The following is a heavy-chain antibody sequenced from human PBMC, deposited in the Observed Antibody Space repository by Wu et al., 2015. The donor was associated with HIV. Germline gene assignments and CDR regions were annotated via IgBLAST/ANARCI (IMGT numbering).Heavy chain of an antibody. CDR1: GKTYNA. V-gene: IGHV1-69*05. CDR3: ASPRSPGYSSAWPTYFDY. J-gene: IGHJ4*02. D-gene: IGHD6-19*01. Sequence: QDQLVQSGAEVKKPGSSVKISCKASGKTYNAINWVRQAPGQGLEWMGGIIPLFGTTDYAQIFQGRVTITTDESTSTAYMRLSSLRSEDTAVYYCASPRSPGYSSAWPTYFDYWGQGTLVTVSS. CDR2: IIPLFGTT.